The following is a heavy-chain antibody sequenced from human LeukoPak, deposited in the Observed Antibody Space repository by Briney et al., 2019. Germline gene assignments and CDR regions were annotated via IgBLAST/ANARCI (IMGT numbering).Heavy chain of an antibody. CDR1: GFTFSSYG. CDR2: IRYDGSNK. Sequence: GGSLRLSCAASGFTFSSYGMHWVRQAPGKGLEWVAFIRYDGSNKYYADSVKGRFTISRDNSKNTLYLQMNSLRAEDTAVYYCAKDRGDIVVVPAAMDVWGKGITVTVSS. J-gene: IGHJ6*04. D-gene: IGHD2-2*01. CDR3: AKDRGDIVVVPAAMDV. V-gene: IGHV3-30*02.